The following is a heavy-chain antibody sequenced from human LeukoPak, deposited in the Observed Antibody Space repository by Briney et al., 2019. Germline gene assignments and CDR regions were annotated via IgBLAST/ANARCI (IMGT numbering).Heavy chain of an antibody. CDR1: GFTFSTYW. CDR3: ARWRGVQSEFVY. D-gene: IGHD5-24*01. CDR2: VKEDGSKK. J-gene: IGHJ4*02. V-gene: IGHV3-7*01. Sequence: AGTLRLSCAASGFTFSTYWMSWVRQAPGKGLEWVASVKEDGSKKEYVDSVKGRFTISRDNAKNSVYLQMNTLRAEDTAVYYCARWRGVQSEFVYWGQGALVTVSS.